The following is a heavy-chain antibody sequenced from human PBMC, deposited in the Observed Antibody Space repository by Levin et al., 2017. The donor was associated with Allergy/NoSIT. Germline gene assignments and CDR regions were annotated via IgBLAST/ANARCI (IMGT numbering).Heavy chain of an antibody. CDR3: ARGRYSSGQGWEVEGG. J-gene: IGHJ4*02. Sequence: RASVKVSCKTSGYTFTSYDINWVRQAPGQGLEWMGWMNANSGNTGYAQKFQGRVTMTRDTSISAAYLELSSLGVEDTAVYYCARGRYSSGQGWEVEGGWGQGTLVTVSS. D-gene: IGHD6-19*01. CDR1: GYTFTSYD. CDR2: MNANSGNT. V-gene: IGHV1-8*01.